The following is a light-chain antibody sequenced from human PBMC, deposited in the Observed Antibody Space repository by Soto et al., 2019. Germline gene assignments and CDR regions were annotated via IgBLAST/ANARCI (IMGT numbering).Light chain of an antibody. V-gene: IGKV3-20*01. CDR2: GAS. J-gene: IGKJ1*01. Sequence: EIVLTQSPGTLSLSPGERATLSCRASQSVSSSYLGWYQQKPGQAPRLLIFGASSRATGIPDRFSGSGSESDFTITITSLEPEDFAVYYCQQYSDSAWTFGQGTRVEIK. CDR3: QQYSDSAWT. CDR1: QSVSSSY.